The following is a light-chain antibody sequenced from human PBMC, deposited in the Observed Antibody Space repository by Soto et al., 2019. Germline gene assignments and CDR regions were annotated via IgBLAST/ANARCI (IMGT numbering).Light chain of an antibody. J-gene: IGKJ5*01. CDR1: QTISST. CDR3: QQYNKWPQT. CDR2: GAS. V-gene: IGKV3-15*01. Sequence: EIVLTQSPGTLSLSPGDRATLSCRASQTISSTSLAWYQHKPGQAPRLLTHGASTRATGIPARFSGVGSGTEFTLTISSLQSEDFGVYYCQQYNKWPQTFGQGTRLEI.